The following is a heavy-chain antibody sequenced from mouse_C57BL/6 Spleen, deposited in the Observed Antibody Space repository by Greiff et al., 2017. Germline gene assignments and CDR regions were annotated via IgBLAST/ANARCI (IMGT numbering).Heavy chain of an antibody. CDR1: GYTFTDYE. D-gene: IGHD2-3*01. Sequence: VQLQQSGAELVRPGASVTLSCKASGYTFTDYEMHWVKQTPVHGLEWIGAIDPETGGTAYNQKFKGKAILTADKSSSTAYMELRSLTSEDSAVYYCTRDGDGPYYYAMDYWGQGTSVTVSS. CDR2: IDPETGGT. CDR3: TRDGDGPYYYAMDY. J-gene: IGHJ4*01. V-gene: IGHV1-15*01.